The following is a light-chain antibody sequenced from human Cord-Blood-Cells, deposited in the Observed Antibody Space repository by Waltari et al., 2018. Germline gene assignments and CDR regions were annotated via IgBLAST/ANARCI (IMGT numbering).Light chain of an antibody. CDR3: SSYTSSSTLV. J-gene: IGLJ1*01. CDR1: SSDVGGYNY. V-gene: IGLV2-14*03. Sequence: QSALTQPASVSGSPGQSIPISCTGTSSDVGGYNYVSWYQQQTGKTPKLMIYDVSNRPSGVSTRFAGSQSGNTASLTISGLQAEDEADYYCSSYTSSSTLVFGTGTKVTVL. CDR2: DVS.